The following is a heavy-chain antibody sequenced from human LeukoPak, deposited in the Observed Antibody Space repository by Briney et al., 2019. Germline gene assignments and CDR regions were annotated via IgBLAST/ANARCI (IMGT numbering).Heavy chain of an antibody. J-gene: IGHJ4*02. CDR2: IYYSGSA. CDR1: GGSITSNSYY. D-gene: IGHD3-16*02. V-gene: IGHV4-39*07. CDR3: ARDNYDYVWGSYRHLDY. Sequence: PSETLSLTCTVSGGSITSNSYYWGWIRQPPGKGLEWIGSIYYSGSAYYNPSLKSRVTISVDTSKNQFSLKVTSVTAADTAVYYCARDNYDYVWGSYRHLDYWGQGNLVTVSS.